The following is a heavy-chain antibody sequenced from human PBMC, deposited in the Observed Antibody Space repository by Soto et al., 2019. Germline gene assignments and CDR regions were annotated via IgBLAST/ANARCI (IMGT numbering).Heavy chain of an antibody. CDR2: ISSSGSTI. D-gene: IGHD6-13*01. Sequence: EVQLVESGGGLIQPGGSLRLSCAASGFTFNSHEMNWVRQAPGKGLEWVSYISSSGSTIYYADSVKGRFSISRDNAENSLYLQMNSLRAEDTAVYYCARGLLSSSCYWGQGTLVTVSS. J-gene: IGHJ4*02. CDR1: GFTFNSHE. V-gene: IGHV3-48*03. CDR3: ARGLLSSSCY.